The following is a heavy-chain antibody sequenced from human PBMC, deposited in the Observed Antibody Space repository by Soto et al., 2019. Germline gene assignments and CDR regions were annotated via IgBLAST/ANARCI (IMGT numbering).Heavy chain of an antibody. D-gene: IGHD6-13*01. J-gene: IGHJ1*01. V-gene: IGHV3-30-3*02. CDR2: ISYDASSK. CDR3: AKLDTSGDMPTMAAAETH. Sequence: QVQLVESGGGVVQPGRSLRLSCAASGFTFSDYAMHWVRQPPGKGLEWVTLISYDASSKYLADSVKGRFAISRDNSNNTLFLQMNTLRPEDSALYYCAKLDTSGDMPTMAAAETHWGQGTLVTVSS. CDR1: GFTFSDYA.